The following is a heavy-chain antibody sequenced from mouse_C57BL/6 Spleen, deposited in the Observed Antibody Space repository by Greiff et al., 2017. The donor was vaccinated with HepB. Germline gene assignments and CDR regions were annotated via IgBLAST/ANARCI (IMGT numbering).Heavy chain of an antibody. V-gene: IGHV5-9-1*02. Sequence: EVMLVESGEGLVKPGGSLKLSCAASGFTFSSYAMSWVRQTPEKRLEWVAYISSGGDYIYYADTVKGRFTISRDTARNTLYLQMSSLKSEDTAMYYSTRGNNYGSSDSFDDWGQGTTLTVSS. J-gene: IGHJ2*01. CDR3: TRGNNYGSSDSFDD. CDR1: GFTFSSYA. CDR2: ISSGGDYI. D-gene: IGHD1-1*01.